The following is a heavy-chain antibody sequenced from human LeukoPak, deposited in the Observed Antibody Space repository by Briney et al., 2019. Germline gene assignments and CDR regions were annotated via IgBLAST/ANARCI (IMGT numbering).Heavy chain of an antibody. J-gene: IGHJ5*02. D-gene: IGHD3-10*01. Sequence: SETLSLTCTVSGGSISDYHWTWIRQPPGKGLEWVGTIYYSGSTYYNPSLKSRVTISVDTSKNQFSLRLSSVTATDTAVYYCASATYYYGSGSNNWFDPWGQGTLVTVSS. CDR2: IYYSGST. V-gene: IGHV4-39*01. CDR1: GGSISDYH. CDR3: ASATYYYGSGSNNWFDP.